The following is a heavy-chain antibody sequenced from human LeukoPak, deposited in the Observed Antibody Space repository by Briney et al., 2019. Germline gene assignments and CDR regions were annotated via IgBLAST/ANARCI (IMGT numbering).Heavy chain of an antibody. Sequence: SVKVSCKASGGTFSSYTISWVRQAPGQGLAWMGRIIPILGIANYAQKFQGRVTITADKSTSTAYMELSSLRSEDTAVYYCARECCSGGSCFDYWGQGTLVTVSP. D-gene: IGHD2-15*01. CDR1: GGTFSSYT. V-gene: IGHV1-69*04. CDR2: IIPILGIA. CDR3: ARECCSGGSCFDY. J-gene: IGHJ4*02.